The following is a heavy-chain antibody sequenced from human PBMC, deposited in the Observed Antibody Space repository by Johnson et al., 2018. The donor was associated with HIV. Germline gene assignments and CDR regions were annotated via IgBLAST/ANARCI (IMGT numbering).Heavy chain of an antibody. V-gene: IGHV3-30-3*01. CDR1: GFTSTNCA. J-gene: IGHJ3*02. CDR2: ISYDGSNK. CDR3: ARDRGGGSYNQNAFDI. Sequence: QVQLVESGGGVVQPGRSLRLSCAASGFTSTNCARHWVRQAPGISYDGSNKYSADSVKGRFTISRDNSKNTLYLQMNSLRAEDTAVYYCARDRGGGSYNQNAFDIWGQGTMVTVSS. D-gene: IGHD1-26*01.